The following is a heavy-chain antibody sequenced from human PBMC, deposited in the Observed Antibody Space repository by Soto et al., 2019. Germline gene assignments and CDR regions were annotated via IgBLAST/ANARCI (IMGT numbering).Heavy chain of an antibody. V-gene: IGHV3-23*01. Sequence: GGSLRLSCAASGFTFSSYAMSWVRQAPGKGLEWVSAISGSGGSTYYADSVKGRFTISRDNSKNTLYLQMNSLRAEDTAVYYCAILPAGYCSSTSCSLDDYCGQGTLVTVSS. CDR2: ISGSGGST. J-gene: IGHJ4*02. CDR1: GFTFSSYA. CDR3: AILPAGYCSSTSCSLDDY. D-gene: IGHD2-2*01.